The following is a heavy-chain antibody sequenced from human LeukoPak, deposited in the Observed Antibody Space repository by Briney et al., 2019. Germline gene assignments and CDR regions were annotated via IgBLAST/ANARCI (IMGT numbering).Heavy chain of an antibody. D-gene: IGHD1-20*01. J-gene: IGHJ4*02. V-gene: IGHV1-46*01. CDR1: GYTFTYYY. Sequence: ASVKVSCKASGYTFTYYYIYWVRQAPGQGLEWMGLINPSGGSTRYAQNFQGRVTMTTDTSTSTAYMELRSLRSDDTAVYYCARDGRYNLNYADYWGQGTLVTVSS. CDR2: INPSGGST. CDR3: ARDGRYNLNYADY.